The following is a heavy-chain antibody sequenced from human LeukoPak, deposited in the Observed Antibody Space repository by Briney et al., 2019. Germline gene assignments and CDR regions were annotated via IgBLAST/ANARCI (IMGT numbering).Heavy chain of an antibody. J-gene: IGHJ4*02. D-gene: IGHD1-26*01. CDR2: IFPGDSDT. CDR1: GYIFANYW. Sequence: GESLKISCKASGYIFANYWIGWVRQMPGKGLEWMGIIFPGDSDTRYSPSFQGQVTISVDKSINTAYLQWRSLKAADTAMYYCAGARGATYFDYWGQGTLVTVSP. V-gene: IGHV5-51*01. CDR3: AGARGATYFDY.